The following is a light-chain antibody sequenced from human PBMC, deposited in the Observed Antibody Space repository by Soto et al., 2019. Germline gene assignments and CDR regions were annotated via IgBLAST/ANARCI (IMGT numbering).Light chain of an antibody. J-gene: IGLJ2*01. V-gene: IGLV2-8*01. Sequence: QSALTQPPSASGSPGQSVTISCTGTSSDVGGYNYVSWYQQHPGKAPKLMIYEVSKRPSGVPDRFSGSKSGNTASLTVSGLQAEDEAYYYCSSYAGSNNYPFGGGTKLTVL. CDR2: EVS. CDR1: SSDVGGYNY. CDR3: SSYAGSNNYP.